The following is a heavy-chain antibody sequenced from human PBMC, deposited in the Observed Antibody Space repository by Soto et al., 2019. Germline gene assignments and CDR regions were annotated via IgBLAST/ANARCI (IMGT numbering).Heavy chain of an antibody. CDR3: APLVGSGRSSSMDA. D-gene: IGHD3-10*01. V-gene: IGHV1-18*01. CDR2: ISVDSGNT. CDR1: GYIFTSYG. J-gene: IGHJ6*03. Sequence: QVQLVQSGAELKKPGASAKVSCKASGYIFTSYGISWVRQAPGQGLEWMAWISVDSGNTNYAKNLPGRVTTTTEPDANSPPMELSGRRFDDTAVYSWAPLVGSGRSSSMDAWGKGTMVIV.